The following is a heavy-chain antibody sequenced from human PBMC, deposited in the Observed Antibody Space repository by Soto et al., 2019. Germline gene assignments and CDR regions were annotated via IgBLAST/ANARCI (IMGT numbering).Heavy chain of an antibody. J-gene: IGHJ3*01. Sequence: AASVKVSCKASGGTFSSYAISWVRQAPGQGLEWMGGIIPIFGTANYAQKFQGRVTITADESTSTAYMELSSLRSEDTAVYYCAGLTPYYDSSGSPWGQGTMVTVSS. D-gene: IGHD3-22*01. CDR1: GGTFSSYA. V-gene: IGHV1-69*13. CDR2: IIPIFGTA. CDR3: AGLTPYYDSSGSP.